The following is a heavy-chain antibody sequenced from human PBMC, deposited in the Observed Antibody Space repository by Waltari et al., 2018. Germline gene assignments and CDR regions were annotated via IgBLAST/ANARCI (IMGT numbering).Heavy chain of an antibody. D-gene: IGHD3-16*01. CDR2: IRSKDYGGTT. CDR1: GFTLGDYA. V-gene: IGHV3-49*04. CDR3: TRVRSWGLLEY. Sequence: EVQLVESGGDLVQPGRSLRLSCTASGFTLGDYAMTWVRQVPGKGLDWVALIRSKDYGGTTKYAASVKGRFTISRDESKNIAYLQMNSLETEDTAMYFCTRVRSWGLLEYWGQGTLVTVSS. J-gene: IGHJ4*02.